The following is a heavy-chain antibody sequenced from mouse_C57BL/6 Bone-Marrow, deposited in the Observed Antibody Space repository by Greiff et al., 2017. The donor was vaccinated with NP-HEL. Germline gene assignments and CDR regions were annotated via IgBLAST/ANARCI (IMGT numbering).Heavy chain of an antibody. Sequence: EVQLVESGTVLARPGASVKMSCKTSGYTFTSYWMHWVKQRPGQGLEWIGAIYPGNSDTSYNQKFKGKAKLTAVTSASTAYMELSSLTNEDSAVYYCTRNDGYFFYWYFDVWGTGTTVTVSS. D-gene: IGHD2-3*01. V-gene: IGHV1-5*01. J-gene: IGHJ1*03. CDR2: IYPGNSDT. CDR1: GYTFTSYW. CDR3: TRNDGYFFYWYFDV.